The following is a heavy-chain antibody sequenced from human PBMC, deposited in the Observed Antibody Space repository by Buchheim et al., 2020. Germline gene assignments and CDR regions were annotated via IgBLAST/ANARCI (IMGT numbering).Heavy chain of an antibody. Sequence: QVQLQQWGAGLLKPSETLSLTCAVYGGSFSGYXWSWIRQPPGKGLEWIGEINHSGSTNYNPSLKSRVSIXVNKYKNQFFLKLSYVTAADTAVYYCARGEITGTNWYYYYGMDVWGQGTT. V-gene: IGHV4-34*01. CDR1: GGSFSGYX. D-gene: IGHD1-7*01. J-gene: IGHJ6*02. CDR3: ARGEITGTNWYYYYGMDV. CDR2: INHSGST.